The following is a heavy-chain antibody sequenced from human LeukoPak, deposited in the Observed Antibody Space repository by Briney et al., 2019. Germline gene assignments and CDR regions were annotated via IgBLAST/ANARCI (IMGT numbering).Heavy chain of an antibody. J-gene: IGHJ4*02. CDR3: AKDFTPSGAGTID. CDR1: GFTFSSYA. D-gene: IGHD6-19*01. V-gene: IGHV3-23*01. CDR2: ISGSGGST. Sequence: GGSLRLSCAASGFTFSSYAMSWVCQAPGKGLEWVSAISGSGGSTYYADSVKGRFTISRDNSKNTLYLRMNSLRAEDTAVYYCAKDFTPSGAGTIDWGQGTLVTVPS.